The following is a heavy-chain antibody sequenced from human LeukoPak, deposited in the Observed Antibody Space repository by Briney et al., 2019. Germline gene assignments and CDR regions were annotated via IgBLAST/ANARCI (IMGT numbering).Heavy chain of an antibody. J-gene: IGHJ4*02. D-gene: IGHD2-2*01. CDR3: ARVPEVVPAAYYFDY. V-gene: IGHV4-31*03. Sequence: SQTLSLTCTVSGGSISSGVYYWSWIRQHPGKGLEWIGYIYYSGSTYYNPSLKSRVTISVDTSKNQFSLELSSVTAADTAVYYCARVPEVVPAAYYFDYWGQGTLVTVSS. CDR2: IYYSGST. CDR1: GGSISSGVYY.